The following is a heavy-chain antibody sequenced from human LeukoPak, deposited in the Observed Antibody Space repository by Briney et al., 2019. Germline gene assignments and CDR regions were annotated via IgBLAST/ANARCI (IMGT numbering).Heavy chain of an antibody. D-gene: IGHD3-10*01. CDR1: GFTLDRTT. CDR2: MKEDGSDI. CDR3: ARGGRSYFDF. J-gene: IGHJ4*02. V-gene: IGHV3-7*01. Sequence: GGSLRLSCVASGFTLDRTTMSWVRQPPGKGLEWVANMKEDGSDIYYVDSVRGRFTISRDNAKKSVYLQMNSLRAEDMGVYYCARGGRSYFDFWGQGSLVTVSS.